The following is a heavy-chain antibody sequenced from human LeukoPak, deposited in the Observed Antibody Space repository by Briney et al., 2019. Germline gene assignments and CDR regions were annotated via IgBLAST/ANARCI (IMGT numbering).Heavy chain of an antibody. CDR2: IYYSGST. J-gene: IGHJ4*02. CDR3: ARQSATIFGVVID. CDR1: GGSISSSSYY. D-gene: IGHD3-3*01. V-gene: IGHV4-39*01. Sequence: SETLSLTCTVSGGSISSSSYYWGWLRQPPGKGLEWFGSIYYSGSTYYNPSLKSRVTISVDTSKNQFSLKLSSVTAADTAVYYCARQSATIFGVVIDWGQGTLVTVSS.